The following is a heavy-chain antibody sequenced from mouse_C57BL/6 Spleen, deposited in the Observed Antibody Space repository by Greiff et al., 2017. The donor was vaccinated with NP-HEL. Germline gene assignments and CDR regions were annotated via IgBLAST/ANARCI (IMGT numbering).Heavy chain of an antibody. CDR2: ISSGSSTI. Sequence: EVKVVESGGGLVKPGGSLKLSCAASGFTFSDYGMHWVRQAPEKGLEWVAYISSGSSTIYYADTVKGRFTISRDNAKNTLFLQMTSLRSEDTAMYYCARGKLDWYFDVWGTGTTVTVSS. D-gene: IGHD4-1*01. CDR1: GFTFSDYG. CDR3: ARGKLDWYFDV. V-gene: IGHV5-17*01. J-gene: IGHJ1*03.